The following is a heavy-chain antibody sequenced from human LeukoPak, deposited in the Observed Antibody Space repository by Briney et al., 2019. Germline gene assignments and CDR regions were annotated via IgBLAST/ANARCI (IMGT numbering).Heavy chain of an antibody. CDR3: AKEVHRVVTAYDTFDY. V-gene: IGHV3-30*02. J-gene: IGHJ4*02. CDR2: IRYDGSNK. D-gene: IGHD2-21*02. Sequence: PGGSLTLSCAASGLTFSDYYMSWIRQAPGKGLEWVAFIRYDGSNKYYADSVKGRFTISRDNSKNTLYLQMNSLRAEDTAVYYCAKEVHRVVTAYDTFDYWGQGTLVTVSS. CDR1: GLTFSDYY.